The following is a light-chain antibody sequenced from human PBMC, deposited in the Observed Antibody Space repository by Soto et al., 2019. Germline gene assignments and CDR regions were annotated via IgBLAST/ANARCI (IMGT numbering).Light chain of an antibody. CDR1: QDINKN. J-gene: IGKJ5*01. CDR2: DAS. V-gene: IGKV1-33*01. CDR3: QQYESLPLT. Sequence: DIQMTQSPSFVSASIGDRVTITCRASQDINKNLIWYQQKPGKAPKLLIYDASDLETGVPSRFSGSGSGTGFTFTISSLQPEDFATYYCQQYESLPLTFGQGTRLE.